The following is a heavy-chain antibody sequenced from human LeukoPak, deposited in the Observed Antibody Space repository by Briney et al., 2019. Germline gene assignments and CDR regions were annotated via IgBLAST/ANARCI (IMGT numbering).Heavy chain of an antibody. CDR2: INPSGGST. J-gene: IGHJ5*02. D-gene: IGHD3-10*01. Sequence: ASVKVSCKASGYTFTSYYMHWVRQAPGQGLEWMGIINPSGGSTSYAQKFQGRVTMTTGTSTTTAYMELRSLRSDDTAMYYCARAGRIRYYGSGSYHNDRWFDPWGQGTLVTVSS. CDR3: ARAGRIRYYGSGSYHNDRWFDP. V-gene: IGHV1-46*01. CDR1: GYTFTSYY.